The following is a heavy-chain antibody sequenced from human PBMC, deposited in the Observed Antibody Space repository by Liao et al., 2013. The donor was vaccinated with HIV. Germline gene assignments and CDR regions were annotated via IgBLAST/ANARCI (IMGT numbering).Heavy chain of an antibody. V-gene: IGHV4-34*01. CDR3: ARGEGEWLFGEYYFDY. J-gene: IGHJ4*02. CDR2: INHSGST. D-gene: IGHD3-3*01. Sequence: QVQLQQWGAGLLKPSETLSLTCAVYGGSFSGYYWSWIRQSPGKGLEWIGEINHSGSTNYNPSLKSRVTMSVDTSKNQFSLKLSSVTAADTAVYYCARGEGEWLFGEYYFDYWGQGTLVTVSS. CDR1: GGSFSGYY.